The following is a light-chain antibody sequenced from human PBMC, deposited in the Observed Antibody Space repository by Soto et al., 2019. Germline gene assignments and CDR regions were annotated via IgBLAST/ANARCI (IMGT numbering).Light chain of an antibody. CDR1: SSNIGSLS. V-gene: IGLV1-44*01. J-gene: IGLJ1*01. CDR2: SDY. CDR3: AAWNGTLNGLYV. Sequence: QSVLTQPPSASGTPGQRVTISYSGSSSNIGSLSVDWYQHLPGTAPKLLIYSDYQRPSGVPDRFSGSKSGTSASLAISGLQSEDDADYYCAAWNGTLNGLYVFGTGTKVTVL.